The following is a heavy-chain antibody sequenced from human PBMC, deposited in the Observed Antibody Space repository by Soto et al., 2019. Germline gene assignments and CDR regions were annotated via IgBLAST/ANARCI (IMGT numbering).Heavy chain of an antibody. J-gene: IGHJ4*02. D-gene: IGHD6-13*01. CDR3: ARDARYSSRWSNSYFDY. CDR1: GFTFSSYA. CDR2: ISYDGSNK. Sequence: GGSLRLSCAASGFTFSSYAMHWVRQAPGKGLEWVAVISYDGSNKYYADSVKGRFTIYRDNSKNKLYLQMNSLRAEDTAVYYCARDARYSSRWSNSYFDYWGKGT. V-gene: IGHV3-30-3*01.